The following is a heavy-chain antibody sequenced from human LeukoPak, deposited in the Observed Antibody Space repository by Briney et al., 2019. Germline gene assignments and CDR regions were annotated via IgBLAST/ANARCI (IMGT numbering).Heavy chain of an antibody. Sequence: GGSLRLSCAASGFTFSSYSMNWVRQAPGKGLEWVSYISSSSSTIYYADSVKGRFTISRDNAKNSLYLQMNSLRAEDTAVYYCARDGKRITMVRVLPMDLWGRGTLVTVSS. CDR3: ARDGKRITMVRVLPMDL. D-gene: IGHD3-10*01. V-gene: IGHV3-48*04. CDR1: GFTFSSYS. CDR2: ISSSSSTI. J-gene: IGHJ2*01.